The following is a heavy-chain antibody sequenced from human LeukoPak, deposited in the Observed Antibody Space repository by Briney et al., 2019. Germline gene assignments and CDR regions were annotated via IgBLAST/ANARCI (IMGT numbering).Heavy chain of an antibody. CDR2: IESKTDGGTT. CDR3: TTYGSGRKFDY. CDR1: GFSFSDAW. V-gene: IGHV3-15*04. J-gene: IGHJ4*02. D-gene: IGHD3-10*01. Sequence: GGSHRLSCAASGFSFSDAWMSWVRQIPGKGVEWVGRIESKTDGGTTDYAAPVKGRFTISRDDSTNTLYLQTNSLKSEDTAVYYCTTYGSGRKFDYWGQGILVTVSS.